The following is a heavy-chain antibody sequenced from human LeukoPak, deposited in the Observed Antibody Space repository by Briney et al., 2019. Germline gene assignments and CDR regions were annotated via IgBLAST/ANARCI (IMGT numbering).Heavy chain of an antibody. CDR1: GGSISSYY. CDR3: ARRGYSYAQRCAFDI. V-gene: IGHV4-59*08. J-gene: IGHJ3*02. CDR2: IYYSGST. D-gene: IGHD5-18*01. Sequence: PSETLSLTCTVSGGSISSYYWSWIRQPPGKGLEWIGYIYYSGSTNYNPSLKSRVTISVDTSKNQFSLKLSSVTAADTAVYYCARRGYSYAQRCAFDIWGQGTMVTVSS.